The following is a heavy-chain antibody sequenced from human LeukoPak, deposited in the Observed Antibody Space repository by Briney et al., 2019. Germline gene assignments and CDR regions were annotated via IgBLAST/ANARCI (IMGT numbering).Heavy chain of an antibody. CDR2: ISSEGKTT. CDR3: VKDRWVDH. CDR1: GFIFSPYA. Sequence: PGGPLRLSCSASGFIFSPYAMHWVRQAPGKGLEYVSSISSEGKTTYYADSVKGRFTISRDNSKNTLYLQMSSLRPEDTAMYYCVKDRWVDHWGQGTLVTVSS. D-gene: IGHD6-13*01. J-gene: IGHJ4*02. V-gene: IGHV3-64D*06.